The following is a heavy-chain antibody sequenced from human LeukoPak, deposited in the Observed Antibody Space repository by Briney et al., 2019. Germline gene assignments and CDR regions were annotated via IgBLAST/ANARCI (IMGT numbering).Heavy chain of an antibody. J-gene: IGHJ4*02. V-gene: IGHV3-66*01. CDR2: IYSGGST. CDR3: ARVRARYYDSYDY. Sequence: GGSLRLSCAASGFTVSSNYMSWVRQAPGKGLEWVSVIYSGGSTYYADSVKGRFTISRDNSKNTLYLQMNSLRAEDTAVYYCARVRARYYDSYDYWGQGTLVTVSS. CDR1: GFTVSSNY. D-gene: IGHD3-22*01.